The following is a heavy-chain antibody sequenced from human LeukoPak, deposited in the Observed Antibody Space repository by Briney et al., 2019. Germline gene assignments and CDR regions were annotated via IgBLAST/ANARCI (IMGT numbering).Heavy chain of an antibody. CDR3: AEDSGGSYYHYFDY. V-gene: IGHV3-30*02. D-gene: IGHD1-26*01. CDR1: GFTFSSYG. CDR2: IRYDGSNK. J-gene: IGHJ4*02. Sequence: GGSLRLSCAASGFTFSSYGMHWVRQAPGKGLEWVAFIRYDGSNKYYADSVKGRFTISRDNSKNTLYLQMNSLRAEDTAVYYCAEDSGGSYYHYFDYWGQGTLVTVSS.